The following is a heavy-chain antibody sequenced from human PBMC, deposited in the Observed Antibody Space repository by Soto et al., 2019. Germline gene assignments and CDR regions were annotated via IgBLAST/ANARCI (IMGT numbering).Heavy chain of an antibody. Sequence: EVQLVESGGGLVQPGGSLRLSCAASGFTVSSNYMSWVRQAPGKGLEWVSVIYSGGSTYYADSVKGRFTISRDNSKNTLYLQMNSLRAEDTAVYYCARAHYDVLREDYYYYYMDVWGKGTTVTVSS. D-gene: IGHD3-9*01. CDR2: IYSGGST. V-gene: IGHV3-66*01. CDR1: GFTVSSNY. J-gene: IGHJ6*03. CDR3: ARAHYDVLREDYYYYYMDV.